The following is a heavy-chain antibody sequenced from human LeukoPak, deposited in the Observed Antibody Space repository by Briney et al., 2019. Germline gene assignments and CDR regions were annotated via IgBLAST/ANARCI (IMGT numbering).Heavy chain of an antibody. CDR1: GSTFTSYW. CDR3: ARPRVVAATTSHAAFDI. Sequence: GESLKISCEGSGSTFTSYWIAWVRQLPGKGLEWMGIIYPGDSDTRYSPSFQGHVTISADNSISAAYLQWSSLTASDTAMYFCARPRVVAATTSHAAFDIWGQGTLVSVSS. CDR2: IYPGDSDT. V-gene: IGHV5-51*01. J-gene: IGHJ3*02. D-gene: IGHD2-15*01.